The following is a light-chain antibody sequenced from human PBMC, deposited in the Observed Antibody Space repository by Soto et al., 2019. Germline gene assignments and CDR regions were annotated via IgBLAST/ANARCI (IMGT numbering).Light chain of an antibody. CDR2: EVS. CDR1: SSDVGGYNY. J-gene: IGLJ2*01. CDR3: AAWDDSLVV. V-gene: IGLV2-14*01. Sequence: QSALTQPASVSGSPGQSIAISCTGTSSDVGGYNYVSWYQQHPGKAPKLMIYEVSNRPSGVSNRFSGSKSDNTASLTISGLQAEDEADYYCAAWDDSLVVFGGGTKLTVL.